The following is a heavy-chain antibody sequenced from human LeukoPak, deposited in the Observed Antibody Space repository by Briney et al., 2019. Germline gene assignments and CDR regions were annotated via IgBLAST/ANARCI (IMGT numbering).Heavy chain of an antibody. Sequence: SKTLSLTCTVSGAFISGYYRRWVRQSAEKGLEWIGPLDPGGTTTHNPFLKSRVDMSPDTSKNQVSLPLSSVTASDTAIYHCARAQFYQIYHFHMAVWGKATTITVSS. J-gene: IGHJ6*03. CDR2: LDPGGTT. CDR3: ARAQFYQIYHFHMAV. V-gene: IGHV4-4*07. CDR1: GAFISGYY. D-gene: IGHD2-2*01.